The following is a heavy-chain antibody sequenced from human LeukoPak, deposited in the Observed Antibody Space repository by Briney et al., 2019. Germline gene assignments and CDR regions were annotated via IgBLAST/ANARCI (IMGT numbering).Heavy chain of an antibody. CDR1: GGSISSYY. Sequence: SETLSLTCTVSGGSISSYYWSWIRQPPGKGLEWIGYIYYSGSTNYNPSLKSRVTISVDTSKNQFSLKLSSVTAADTAVYYCARASGSYWWFDSWGQGTLVTASS. CDR2: IYYSGST. CDR3: ARASGSYWWFDS. D-gene: IGHD1-26*01. J-gene: IGHJ5*01. V-gene: IGHV4-59*08.